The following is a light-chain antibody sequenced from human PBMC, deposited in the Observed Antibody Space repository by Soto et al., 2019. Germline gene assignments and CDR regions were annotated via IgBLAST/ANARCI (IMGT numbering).Light chain of an antibody. CDR2: AAS. CDR1: HTIMTY. Sequence: IQITQSPSSLSASVGDEGTITFRASHTIMTYLNWYQLKPGKPPRLLIYAASSLQSGVPSRFSGSGSGTDFTLTINSLQPEDFATYSCQQSYNSPQTFGQGTKVDIK. V-gene: IGKV1-39*01. CDR3: QQSYNSPQT. J-gene: IGKJ1*01.